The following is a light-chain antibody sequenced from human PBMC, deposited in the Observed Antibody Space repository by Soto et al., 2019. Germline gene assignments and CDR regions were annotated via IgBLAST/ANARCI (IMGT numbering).Light chain of an antibody. Sequence: MLTQSPATLSLSPGGRATLSCTASQGIRTYIAWYQQKPGQPTRLLMFDASRRATGIPHRFSGGGFGTDVTLTISSLEPEDFAVYYCQQRSNWPRTFGQGTKVDIK. CDR2: DAS. V-gene: IGKV3-11*01. CDR1: QGIRTY. CDR3: QQRSNWPRT. J-gene: IGKJ1*01.